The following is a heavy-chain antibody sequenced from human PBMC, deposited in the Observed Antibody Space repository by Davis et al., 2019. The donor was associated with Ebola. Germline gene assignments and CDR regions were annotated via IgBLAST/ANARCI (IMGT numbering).Heavy chain of an antibody. CDR2: INTDGSDT. Sequence: HTGGSLRLSCAASGFTLSDYWMHWVRQAPGKGLVWVSRINTDGSDTSYAGSVKGRFTISRDNAKNTLHLQMNSLRAEDTAVYYCAKDRAAVADWYFDLWGRGTLVTVSS. CDR3: AKDRAAVADWYFDL. V-gene: IGHV3-74*01. CDR1: GFTLSDYW. J-gene: IGHJ2*01. D-gene: IGHD6-19*01.